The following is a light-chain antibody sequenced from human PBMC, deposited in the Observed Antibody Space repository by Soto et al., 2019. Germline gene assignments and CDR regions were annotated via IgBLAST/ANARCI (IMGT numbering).Light chain of an antibody. CDR3: QQRSNWLT. CDR1: QSVTNY. Sequence: EIMLTQSPATLYLSPGERATLSCRASQSVTNYLAWYQQKPVQAPRLLIYDASNRATGIPARFSGSGSGTDFTLTISSLEAEDFAVYYCQQRSNWLTFGGGTNVDI. CDR2: DAS. V-gene: IGKV3-11*01. J-gene: IGKJ4*01.